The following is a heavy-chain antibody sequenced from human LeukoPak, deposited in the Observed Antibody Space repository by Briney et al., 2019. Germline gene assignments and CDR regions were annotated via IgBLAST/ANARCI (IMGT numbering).Heavy chain of an antibody. J-gene: IGHJ6*02. CDR1: GFTFSSYA. D-gene: IGHD6-19*01. V-gene: IGHV3-23*01. Sequence: GGSLRLSCAASGFTFSSYAMSWVRQAPGEGLEWVTAISGSGGSTYYADSVKGRFTISRDNSKNTLYLQMNSLRAEDTAVYYCAKVLVAGSYDYGMDVWGQGTTVTVSS. CDR2: ISGSGGST. CDR3: AKVLVAGSYDYGMDV.